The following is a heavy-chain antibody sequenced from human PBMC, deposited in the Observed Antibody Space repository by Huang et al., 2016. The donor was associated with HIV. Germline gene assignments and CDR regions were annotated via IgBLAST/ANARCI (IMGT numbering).Heavy chain of an antibody. Sequence: QITLKESGPTLVKPTQTLTRTCTFSGFSLSTYGVGVGWIRQPPGKALEWLALIYWDADKRYRPSLRRRLTISKDTSKTQVVLTITNLDPVDTATYYCAHSKVGTSSFDYWGQGILVIVSS. CDR3: AHSKVGTSSFDY. D-gene: IGHD1-26*01. J-gene: IGHJ4*02. V-gene: IGHV2-5*02. CDR2: IYWDADK. CDR1: GFSLSTYGVG.